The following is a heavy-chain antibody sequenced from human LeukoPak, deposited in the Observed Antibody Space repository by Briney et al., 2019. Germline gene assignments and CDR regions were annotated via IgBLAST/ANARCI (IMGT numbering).Heavy chain of an antibody. D-gene: IGHD3-22*01. Sequence: NPSETLSLTCTVSGGSISSGSYYWSWIRQPAGKGLEWIGRIYTSGSTNYNPSLKSRVTISVDTSKNQFSLKLSSVTAADTAVYYCARDEFYYDTSGYYPNYYYYMDVWGKGTTVTVSS. CDR3: ARDEFYYDTSGYYPNYYYYMDV. CDR1: GGSISSGSYY. J-gene: IGHJ6*03. V-gene: IGHV4-61*02. CDR2: IYTSGST.